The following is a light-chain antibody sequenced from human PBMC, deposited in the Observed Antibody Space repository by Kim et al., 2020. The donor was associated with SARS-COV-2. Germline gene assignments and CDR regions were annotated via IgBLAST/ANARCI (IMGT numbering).Light chain of an antibody. CDR2: SDD. CDR1: SSNIGSKT. J-gene: IGLJ3*02. V-gene: IGLV1-44*01. Sequence: QSVLTQPPSASGTPGQRVTISCSGSSSNIGSKTVSWYQQLPGTAPKLLIYSDDQRPSGVPDRFSGSKSGTSASLAISGLQSEDEADYYCAAWDDSLNALLFGGGTQLTVL. CDR3: AAWDDSLNALL.